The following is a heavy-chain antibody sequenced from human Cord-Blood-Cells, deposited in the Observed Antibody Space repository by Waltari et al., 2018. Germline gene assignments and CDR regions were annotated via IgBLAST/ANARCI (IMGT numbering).Heavy chain of an antibody. D-gene: IGHD5-18*01. Sequence: QVQLQQWGAGLLQSSETLSLTCAVYGGSFSGYYWSWIRQPPGKGLEWIGEINHSGSTNYNPSLKSRVTISVDTSKNQFSLKLSSVTAADTAVYYCARGVGYSYGDAFDIWGQGTMVTVSS. CDR1: GGSFSGYY. J-gene: IGHJ3*02. CDR3: ARGVGYSYGDAFDI. V-gene: IGHV4-34*01. CDR2: INHSGST.